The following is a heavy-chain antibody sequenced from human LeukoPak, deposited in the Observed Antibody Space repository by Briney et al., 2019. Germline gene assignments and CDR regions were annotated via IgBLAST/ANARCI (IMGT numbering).Heavy chain of an antibody. CDR1: GGSVSSSIYY. J-gene: IGHJ6*04. D-gene: IGHD2-2*01. Sequence: ETLSLTCTVSGGSVSSSIYYWGWIRQPPGKGLEWVANINEDGSVQDYVDAVKGRFTISRDNAKNSLYLEINSLRVDDTAVYYCVGQLLRAVWGKGTTVTVSS. V-gene: IGHV3-7*01. CDR2: INEDGSVQ. CDR3: VGQLLRAV.